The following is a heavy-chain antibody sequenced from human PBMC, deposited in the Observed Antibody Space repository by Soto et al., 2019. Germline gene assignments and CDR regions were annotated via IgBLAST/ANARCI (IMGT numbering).Heavy chain of an antibody. V-gene: IGHV1-18*01. CDR3: AREQGGSYYVEAYCMDV. CDR1: GYTFTSYG. CDR2: ISAYNGNT. Sequence: ASVKVSCKASGYTFTSYGITWVRQAPGQGLEWMGWISAYNGNTNYAQKLQGRVTMTTDTSTSTAYMELRSLRSDDTAVYYCAREQGGSYYVEAYCMDVWGQGTTVTVSS. D-gene: IGHD1-26*01. J-gene: IGHJ6*02.